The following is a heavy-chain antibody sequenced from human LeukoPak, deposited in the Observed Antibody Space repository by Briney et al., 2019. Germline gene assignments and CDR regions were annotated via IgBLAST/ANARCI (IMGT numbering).Heavy chain of an antibody. CDR2: ISYDGSNK. J-gene: IGHJ6*04. Sequence: GRFLRLSCAASGFTFSSYAMHWVRQAPGKGLEWVAVISYDGSNKYYADSVKGRFTISRDNSKNTLYLQMNSLRAEDTAVYYCARDPRGSYYYYGMDVWGKGTTVTVSS. CDR3: ARDPRGSYYYYGMDV. V-gene: IGHV3-30*04. D-gene: IGHD5-12*01. CDR1: GFTFSSYA.